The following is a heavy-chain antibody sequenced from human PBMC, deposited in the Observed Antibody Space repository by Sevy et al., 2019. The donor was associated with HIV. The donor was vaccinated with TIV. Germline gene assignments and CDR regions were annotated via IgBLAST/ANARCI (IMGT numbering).Heavy chain of an antibody. CDR1: GDSVSSNSAA. J-gene: IGHJ4*02. CDR3: ARNPPYCSSTSCHFDY. CDR2: TYYRSKWYN. D-gene: IGHD2-2*01. V-gene: IGHV6-1*01. Sequence: SQTLSLTCAISGDSVSSNSAAWNWIRQSPSRGLEWLGRTYYRSKWYNDYAVSVKSRITLNPDTSKNQYSLQLNSVTPEDTAAYYYARNPPYCSSTSCHFDYWGQGTLVTVSS.